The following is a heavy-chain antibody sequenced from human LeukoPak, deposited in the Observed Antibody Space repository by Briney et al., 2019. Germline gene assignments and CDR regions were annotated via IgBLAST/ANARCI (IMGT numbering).Heavy chain of an antibody. CDR2: ISAYNGNT. D-gene: IGHD2-2*01. Sequence: ASVKVSCKASGYTFTSYGISWVRQAPGQGLEWMGWISAYNGNTNYAQKLQGRVTMTTDTSTSTAYMELRNLRSDDTAVYYCARDPRIVVVPAADYNWFDPWGQGTLVTVSS. J-gene: IGHJ5*02. CDR1: GYTFTSYG. V-gene: IGHV1-18*01. CDR3: ARDPRIVVVPAADYNWFDP.